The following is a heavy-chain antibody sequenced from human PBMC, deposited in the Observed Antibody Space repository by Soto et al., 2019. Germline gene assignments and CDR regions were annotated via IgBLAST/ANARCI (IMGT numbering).Heavy chain of an antibody. D-gene: IGHD3-3*02. V-gene: IGHV3-48*03. CDR3: ARESFSASPNFFDY. CDR2: ISLSGSTL. Sequence: EVQLVESGGGLVQPGGSLRLSCAASGFAFSNYEMNWVRQAPGKGLEWVSYISLSGSTLYYADSVKGRFTISRDDSKNSLYLQMDSLRADDTAVYYCARESFSASPNFFDYWGQGTLVTVSS. J-gene: IGHJ4*02. CDR1: GFAFSNYE.